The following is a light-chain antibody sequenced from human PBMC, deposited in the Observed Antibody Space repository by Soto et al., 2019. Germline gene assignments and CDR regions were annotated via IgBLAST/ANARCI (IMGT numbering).Light chain of an antibody. J-gene: IGLJ1*01. CDR1: SSDVGAYNY. CDR2: EVS. V-gene: IGLV2-8*01. CDR3: AYLQGGNHDV. Sequence: QSALTQPPSASGSPGQSVTISCTGTSSDVGAYNYVSWYQQHPGKAPKLMIYEVSKRPSGVPDRFSGSKSGNTASLTVSGLQAEDEAEYYCAYLQGGNHDVFGAGTKLTVL.